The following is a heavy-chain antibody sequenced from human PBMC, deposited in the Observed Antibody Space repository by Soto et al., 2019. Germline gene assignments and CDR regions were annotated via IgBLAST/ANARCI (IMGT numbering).Heavy chain of an antibody. CDR1: GGTFSRYA. V-gene: IGHV1-69*01. CDR2: IIPIFGTA. J-gene: IGHJ5*02. Sequence: QVQLVQSGAKVKKPGSSVKVSCKASGGTFSRYAISWVRQAPGQGLEWMGGIIPIFGTANYAQKFQGRVTNTADESTSTAYMELSSLRFEDTAVYYCARVIVGPTATGWLDPWGQGTLVTVSS. D-gene: IGHD1-26*01. CDR3: ARVIVGPTATGWLDP.